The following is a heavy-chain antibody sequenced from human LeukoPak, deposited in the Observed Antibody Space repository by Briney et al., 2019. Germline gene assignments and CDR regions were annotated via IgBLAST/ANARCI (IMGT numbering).Heavy chain of an antibody. Sequence: VRQAXXXXLXXXGXXXPXXXRTSYAQKFQGRVTITRDTSTRTVYMEMSRLRDEDTAVYYCARGAPEANIVVVVAATNLDYWGQGTLVTVSS. J-gene: IGHJ4*02. D-gene: IGHD2-15*01. CDR3: ARGAPEANIVVVVAATNLDY. V-gene: IGHV1-46*01. CDR2: XXPXXXRT.